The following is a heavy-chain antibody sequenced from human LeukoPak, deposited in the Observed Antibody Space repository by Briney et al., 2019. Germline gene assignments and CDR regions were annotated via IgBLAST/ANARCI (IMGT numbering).Heavy chain of an antibody. CDR1: GFTFSSYS. CDR3: ARDEGSSSWYGGFDY. D-gene: IGHD6-13*01. Sequence: GGSLRLSCAASGFTFSSYSMGWVRQAPGKGLEWVSSISSNSNYIYYADSVKGRFTISRDNAKNSLYLQMNSLRAEDTAVYFCARDEGSSSWYGGFDYWGQGTLVTVSS. V-gene: IGHV3-21*01. CDR2: ISSNSNYI. J-gene: IGHJ4*02.